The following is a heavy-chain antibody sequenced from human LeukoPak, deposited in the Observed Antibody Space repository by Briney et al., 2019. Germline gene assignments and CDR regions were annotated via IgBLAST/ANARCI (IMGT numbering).Heavy chain of an antibody. D-gene: IGHD3-3*01. Sequence: ASVKVSCKASGYTFTSYGISWVRQAPGQGLEWMGWISAYNGNTNYAQKLQGGVTMTTDTSTSTAYMELRSLKSDDTAVYYCARVLLLYRYYYYYYYMDVWGKGTTVTVSS. CDR3: ARVLLLYRYYYYYYYMDV. V-gene: IGHV1-18*01. CDR2: ISAYNGNT. J-gene: IGHJ6*03. CDR1: GYTFTSYG.